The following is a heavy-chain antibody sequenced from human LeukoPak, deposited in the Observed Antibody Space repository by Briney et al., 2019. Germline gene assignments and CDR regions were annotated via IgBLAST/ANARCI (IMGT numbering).Heavy chain of an antibody. CDR1: GYSISSGYY. CDR2: IYHSGST. V-gene: IGHV4-38-2*02. Sequence: SETLSLTCTVSGYSISSGYYWGWIRQPPGKGLEWIGSIYHSGSTHYNPSLKSRVTISVDTSKNQFSLKLSSVTAADTAVYYCARDKLGGKREKVAAAGNFDYWGQGTLVTVSS. CDR3: ARDKLGGKREKVAAAGNFDY. D-gene: IGHD6-13*01. J-gene: IGHJ4*02.